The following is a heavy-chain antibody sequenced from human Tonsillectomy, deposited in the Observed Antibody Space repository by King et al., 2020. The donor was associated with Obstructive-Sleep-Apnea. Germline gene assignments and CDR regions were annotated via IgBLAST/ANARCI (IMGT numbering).Heavy chain of an antibody. J-gene: IGHJ4*02. Sequence: QVQLVESGPEVKKPGASVKVSCKASGYTFTDYYIQWVRQAPGQGLEWMGWVNPDSGGTRYAQQFQGWVTMTSDTSINTAYMELSSLTYNDTAVYYCARDLIGSSYFDSWGQGTRVTVSS. CDR2: VNPDSGGT. D-gene: IGHD2/OR15-2a*01. CDR3: ARDLIGSSYFDS. CDR1: GYTFTDYY. V-gene: IGHV1-2*04.